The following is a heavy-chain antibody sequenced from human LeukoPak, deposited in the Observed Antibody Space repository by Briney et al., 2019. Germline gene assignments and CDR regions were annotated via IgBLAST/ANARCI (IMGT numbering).Heavy chain of an antibody. CDR3: ARRGVITSRMFRGDFDY. Sequence: SETLSLTCTVSGGSIISNLYYWGWIRQPPGKGLEWIGDIHYSENVYYNSSLKSRVTIFVDTSQNQFSLKLSSVTAADTAVYYCARRGVITSRMFRGDFDYWGQGTLVTVSS. V-gene: IGHV4-39*01. J-gene: IGHJ4*02. D-gene: IGHD4/OR15-4a*01. CDR1: GGSIISNLYY. CDR2: IHYSENV.